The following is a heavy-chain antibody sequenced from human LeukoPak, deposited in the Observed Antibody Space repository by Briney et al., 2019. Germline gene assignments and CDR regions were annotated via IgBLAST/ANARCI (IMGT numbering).Heavy chain of an antibody. J-gene: IGHJ4*02. CDR2: ISGGGGRT. Sequence: GGSLRLSCTTSGFPFSSYAVSWVRQAPGKGLEWVSSISGGGGRTDYADSVKGRFTISRDNSKNTLYLQMNSLRAEDTAVYYCAKGPSITRTTFGTQPNDYWGQGTLVTVSS. CDR3: AKGPSITRTTFGTQPNDY. CDR1: GFPFSSYA. V-gene: IGHV3-23*01. D-gene: IGHD1-7*01.